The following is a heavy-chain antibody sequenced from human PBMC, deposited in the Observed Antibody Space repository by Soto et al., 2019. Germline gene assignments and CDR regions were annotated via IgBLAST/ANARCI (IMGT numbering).Heavy chain of an antibody. V-gene: IGHV3-48*01. D-gene: IGHD6-13*01. CDR1: GFTFSSYS. J-gene: IGHJ4*02. CDR3: ASASRSWNGGLRFDY. CDR2: ISSSSSTI. Sequence: EVQLVESGGGLVQPGGSLRLSCAASGFTFSSYSMNWVRQAPGKGLEWVSYISSSSSTIYYADSVKGRFTISRDNAKNTLYLQMNSLRAEDTGVYYCASASRSWNGGLRFDYWGQGTLVTVSS.